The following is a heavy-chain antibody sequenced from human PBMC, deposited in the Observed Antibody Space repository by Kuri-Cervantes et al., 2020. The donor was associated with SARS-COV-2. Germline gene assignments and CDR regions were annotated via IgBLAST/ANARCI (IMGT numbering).Heavy chain of an antibody. CDR3: ARSRSTANLDY. D-gene: IGHD2-21*02. V-gene: IGHV3-48*04. Sequence: GGSLRLSCVASGFTFSSLPMNWVRQTPGRGLEWISHISTSGDTIYYADSVRGRFTISRDNAKNSLYLQMNSLRAEDTAVYYCARSRSTANLDYWGQGTLVTVSS. CDR2: ISTSGDTI. CDR1: GFTFSSLP. J-gene: IGHJ4*02.